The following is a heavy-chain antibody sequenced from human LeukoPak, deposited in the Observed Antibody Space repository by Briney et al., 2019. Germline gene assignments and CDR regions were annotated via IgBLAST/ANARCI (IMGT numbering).Heavy chain of an antibody. Sequence: GGSLRLSCAASGFTFSSYWMHWVRQAPGKGPVWLSRIDGDGSSTSHADSAKGRFTISRDNAKNTLYLGMNSLRAEDTAVYYCAWGATTLDYWGQGTLVTVSS. J-gene: IGHJ4*02. CDR2: IDGDGSST. CDR1: GFTFSSYW. V-gene: IGHV3-74*01. CDR3: AWGATTLDY. D-gene: IGHD1-26*01.